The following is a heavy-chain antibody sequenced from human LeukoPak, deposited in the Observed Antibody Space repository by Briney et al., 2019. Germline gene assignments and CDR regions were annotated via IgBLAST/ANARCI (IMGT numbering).Heavy chain of an antibody. Sequence: ASVKVSCKASGYTFTSYGISWVRQAPGQGLEWMGWISAYNGNTNYAQKLQGRVTMTTDTSTSTAYMELRSLRSDDTAVYYCARWRDYDFWSGYQYFDYWGQGTLVTVSS. CDR2: ISAYNGNT. CDR1: GYTFTSYG. J-gene: IGHJ4*02. D-gene: IGHD3-3*01. V-gene: IGHV1-18*01. CDR3: ARWRDYDFWSGYQYFDY.